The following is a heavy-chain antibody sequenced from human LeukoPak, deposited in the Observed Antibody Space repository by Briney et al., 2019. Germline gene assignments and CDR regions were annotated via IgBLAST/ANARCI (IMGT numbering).Heavy chain of an antibody. J-gene: IGHJ2*01. Sequence: GGSLRLSCAASGFTFRNYAMSWVRQAPGKGLEWVSGINGADTTTLYADSVKGRFTISRDNSKSALSLQMNSLRAEDTAVYYCVRNQWVEQYWYFDLWGRGTLVTVSS. D-gene: IGHD1/OR15-1a*01. V-gene: IGHV3-23*01. CDR2: INGADTTT. CDR1: GFTFRNYA. CDR3: VRNQWVEQYWYFDL.